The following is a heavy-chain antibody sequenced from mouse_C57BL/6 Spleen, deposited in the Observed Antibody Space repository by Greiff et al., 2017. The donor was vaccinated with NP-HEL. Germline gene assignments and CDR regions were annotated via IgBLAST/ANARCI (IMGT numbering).Heavy chain of an antibody. D-gene: IGHD2-1*01. CDR3: ARSYGNLGAY. V-gene: IGHV1-69*01. CDR1: SYTFTSYW. Sequence: VQLQQPGAELVMPGASVKLSCKASSYTFTSYWMHWVKQRPGQGLEWIGEIDPSDSYTNYNQKFKGKSTLTVDKSSSTAYMQLSSLTSEDSAVYYCARSYGNLGAYWGQGTLVTVSA. J-gene: IGHJ3*01. CDR2: IDPSDSYT.